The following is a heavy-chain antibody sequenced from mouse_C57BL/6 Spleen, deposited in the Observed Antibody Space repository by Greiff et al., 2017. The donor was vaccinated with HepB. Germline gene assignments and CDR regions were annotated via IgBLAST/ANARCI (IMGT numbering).Heavy chain of an antibody. CDR2: ISYDGSN. CDR3: AREGGNYFDY. J-gene: IGHJ2*01. CDR1: GYSITSGYY. D-gene: IGHD1-1*01. V-gene: IGHV3-6*01. Sequence: VQLQQSGPGLVKPSQSLSLTCSVTGYSITSGYYWNWIRQFPGNKLEWMGYISYDGSNNYNPSLKNRISITRDTSKNQFFLKLNSVTTEDTATYYCAREGGNYFDYWGQGTTLTVSS.